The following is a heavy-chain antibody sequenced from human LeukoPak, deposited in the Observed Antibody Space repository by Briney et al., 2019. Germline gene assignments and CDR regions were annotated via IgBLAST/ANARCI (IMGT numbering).Heavy chain of an antibody. CDR2: IYHSGST. CDR1: GYSISSGDY. CDR3: ARHRYYYDSSCYAFDQ. V-gene: IGHV4-38-2*01. Sequence: SETLSLTCAVSGYSISSGDYWGWIRQSPGKGLEWIGSIYHSGSTYYNPSLKSRVTISVDTSKNQFSLKLSSVTAADTAVYYCARHRYYYDSSCYAFDQWGQGNLVTVSS. J-gene: IGHJ4*02. D-gene: IGHD3-22*01.